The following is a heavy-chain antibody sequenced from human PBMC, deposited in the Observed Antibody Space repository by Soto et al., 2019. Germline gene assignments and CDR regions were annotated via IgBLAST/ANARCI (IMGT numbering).Heavy chain of an antibody. CDR2: ISYDGSNK. CDR1: GFTFSSYG. J-gene: IGHJ6*02. D-gene: IGHD2-8*01. Sequence: GGSLRLSCAASGFTFSSYGMHWVRQAPGKGLEWVAVISYDGSNKYYADSVKGRFTISRDNSKNTLYLQMNSLRAEDTAVYYCAKDRDIVPTTGMDVWGQGTTVTVSS. CDR3: AKDRDIVPTTGMDV. V-gene: IGHV3-30*18.